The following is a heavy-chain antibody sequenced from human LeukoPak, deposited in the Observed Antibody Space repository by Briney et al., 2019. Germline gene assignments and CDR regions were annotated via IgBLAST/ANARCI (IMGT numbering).Heavy chain of an antibody. Sequence: ASVKVSCKASGYTFTSYGISWVRQAPGQGLEWMGGIIPIFGTANYAQKFQGRVTITADESTSTAYMELSSLRSEDTAVYYCARIDYPYDYWGQGTLITVSS. D-gene: IGHD4-11*01. J-gene: IGHJ4*02. CDR1: GYTFTSYG. CDR3: ARIDYPYDY. CDR2: IIPIFGTA. V-gene: IGHV1-69*13.